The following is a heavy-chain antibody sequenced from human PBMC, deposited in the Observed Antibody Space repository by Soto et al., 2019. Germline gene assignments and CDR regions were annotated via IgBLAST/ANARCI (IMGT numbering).Heavy chain of an antibody. V-gene: IGHV4-4*02. CDR1: GAPISTGNW. D-gene: IGHD3-22*01. CDR2: IYHGGNT. J-gene: IGHJ5*01. Sequence: QVHLQESGPGLVQSSGTLSLTCGVSGAPISTGNWWTWVRPPPGKGLEWIEEIYHGGNTNSRPSLKSRVTISVDKAKNQFSLRLSSVTAADTAVYYCARHSSYYYDSSAYYDSWGQGALVTVSS. CDR3: ARHSSYYYDSSAYYDS.